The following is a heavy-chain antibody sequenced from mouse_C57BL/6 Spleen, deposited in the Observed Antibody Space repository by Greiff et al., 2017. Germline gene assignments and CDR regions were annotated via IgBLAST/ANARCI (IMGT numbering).Heavy chain of an antibody. J-gene: IGHJ1*03. CDR1: GFSLPSYG. Sequence: QVQLQQSGPGLVQPSQSLSITCTVSGFSLPSYGVHWVRQSPGKGLEWLGVLWSGGSTDYNDAFISSMSISKDKSKSQVFMKMNSLQADDTAIYYCARNPRYYYRSRGYFDVWGTGTTVTVSS. CDR3: ARNPRYYYRSRGYFDV. CDR2: LWSGGST. D-gene: IGHD1-1*01. V-gene: IGHV2-2*01.